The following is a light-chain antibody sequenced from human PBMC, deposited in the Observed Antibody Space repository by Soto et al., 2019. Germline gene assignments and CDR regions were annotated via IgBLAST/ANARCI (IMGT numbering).Light chain of an antibody. V-gene: IGKV3-15*01. CDR3: QQYDNWLRT. CDR1: QDISTN. J-gene: IGKJ1*01. CDR2: GAS. Sequence: EIVMTQSPATLSVSPGERATLSCRASQDISTNLAWYQQKPRQAPRLLIYGASTRATGIPARFSGSGSGTEFTLTICSLQSEDFAVYYCQQYDNWLRTFGEGTKVDIK.